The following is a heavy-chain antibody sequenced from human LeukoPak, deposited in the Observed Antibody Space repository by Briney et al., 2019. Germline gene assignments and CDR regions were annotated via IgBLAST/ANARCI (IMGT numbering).Heavy chain of an antibody. Sequence: SETLSLTCTVSGGSISSSYWSWIRQPPGKGLEWIGYIYYTGSTNYNPSLKSRVTISVDTSKIQFSLKLSSVTAADTAVYYCARLKGYSSGWYPSYYFDYWGQGTLVTVSS. D-gene: IGHD6-19*01. J-gene: IGHJ4*02. V-gene: IGHV4-59*08. CDR2: IYYTGST. CDR3: ARLKGYSSGWYPSYYFDY. CDR1: GGSISSSY.